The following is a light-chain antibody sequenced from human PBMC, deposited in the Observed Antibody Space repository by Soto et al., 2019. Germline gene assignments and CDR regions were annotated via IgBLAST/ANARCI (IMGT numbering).Light chain of an antibody. CDR1: ESVSSTS. J-gene: IGKJ1*01. CDR3: QQYDNSVWT. V-gene: IGKV3-20*01. CDR2: GVS. Sequence: EIVLTQSPGTLSLSPGERATLSCRASESVSSTSLAWYQQKPGQAPRLLMYGVSSRATGIPDRFSGSGSGTDFTLTIIRLEPEDFAVYFCQQYDNSVWTFGQGTKVEIK.